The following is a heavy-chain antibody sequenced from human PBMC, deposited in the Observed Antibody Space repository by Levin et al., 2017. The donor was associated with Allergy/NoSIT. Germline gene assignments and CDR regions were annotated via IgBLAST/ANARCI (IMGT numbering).Heavy chain of an antibody. CDR3: ANKKGSGGYYLPFDY. CDR2: ISASGDDT. D-gene: IGHD3-10*01. CDR1: GLTFSTYA. J-gene: IGHJ4*02. Sequence: GESLKISCAASGLTFSTYAMSWVRQSPGKGLEWVSAISASGDDTYYADSVKGRFTISRDNSKNTLFLQMNSLSAEDTAVYYCANKKGSGGYYLPFDYWGQGTLVTVSS. V-gene: IGHV3-23*01.